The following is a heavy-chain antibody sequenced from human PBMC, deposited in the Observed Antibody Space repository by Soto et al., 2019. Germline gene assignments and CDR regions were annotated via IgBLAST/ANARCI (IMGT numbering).Heavy chain of an antibody. CDR2: ISGSGTDT. D-gene: IGHD6-6*01. V-gene: IGHV3-23*01. Sequence: GGSLRLSCAASGFTYSSYAMSWVRQAPGKGLEWVSEISGSGTDTYYPDSVKGRFTISRDNSRNTLSLQMNSLRAEDTAVYYCATRSDSYALDYWGQGTLVTVSS. CDR1: GFTYSSYA. CDR3: ATRSDSYALDY. J-gene: IGHJ4*02.